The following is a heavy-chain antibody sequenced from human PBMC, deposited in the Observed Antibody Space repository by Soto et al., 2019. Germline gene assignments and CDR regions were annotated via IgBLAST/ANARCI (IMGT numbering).Heavy chain of an antibody. D-gene: IGHD6-6*01. Sequence: NPXETLSRTCPGSGVSISSYYWSWIRQPPGKGLEWIGYIYYSGSTNYNPSLKSRVTISVDTSKNQFSLKLSSVTAADTAVYYCARVITGAIAAREAYYFDYWGQGTLVTVYS. CDR2: IYYSGST. CDR1: GVSISSYY. CDR3: ARVITGAIAAREAYYFDY. J-gene: IGHJ4*02. V-gene: IGHV4-59*01.